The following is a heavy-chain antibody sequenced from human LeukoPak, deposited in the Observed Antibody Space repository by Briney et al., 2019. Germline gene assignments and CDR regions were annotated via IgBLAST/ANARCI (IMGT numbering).Heavy chain of an antibody. Sequence: MSSETLSLTCAVSGGSINRGTFFWTWIRKPPGKGLEWIGYISNSGSTNYHPSLKSRVTISSDTSKTPFTLKLTSVTAADTAVYYCARSPSGYRFDSWGQGTLVTVSS. D-gene: IGHD3-22*01. V-gene: IGHV4-61*01. CDR2: ISNSGST. CDR1: GGSINRGTFF. CDR3: ARSPSGYRFDS. J-gene: IGHJ4*02.